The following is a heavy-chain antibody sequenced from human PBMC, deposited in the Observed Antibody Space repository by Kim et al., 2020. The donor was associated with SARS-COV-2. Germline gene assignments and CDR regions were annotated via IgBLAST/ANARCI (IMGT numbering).Heavy chain of an antibody. D-gene: IGHD2-2*01. J-gene: IGHJ4*02. CDR3: AKQSRAAWYQLLVCFAY. V-gene: IGHV3-23*01. Sequence: VKGRFTISRDNSKTTLYLQMNSLRAEDTAVYYCAKQSRAAWYQLLVCFAYWGQGTLVTVSS.